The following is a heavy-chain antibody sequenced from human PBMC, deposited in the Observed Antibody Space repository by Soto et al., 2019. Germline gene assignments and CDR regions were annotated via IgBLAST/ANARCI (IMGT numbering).Heavy chain of an antibody. J-gene: IGHJ6*02. Sequence: LSLTCTVSGGSVSSGSYYWSWIRQPPGKGLEWIGCIYYSGSTKYNPSLKSRVTISVDTSKNHFSLRLSSVTAADTAVYYCARWDYYDSSGYYLMYYGMDVWGQGTTVTVSS. CDR3: ARWDYYDSSGYYLMYYGMDV. CDR1: GGSVSSGSYY. D-gene: IGHD3-22*01. CDR2: IYYSGST. V-gene: IGHV4-61*03.